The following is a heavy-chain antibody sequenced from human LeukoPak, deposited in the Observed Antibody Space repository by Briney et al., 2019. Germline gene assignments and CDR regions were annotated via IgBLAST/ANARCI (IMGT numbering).Heavy chain of an antibody. J-gene: IGHJ4*02. CDR2: ISGSGGST. CDR3: AKRYYYDSSGYYYEAQYYFDY. V-gene: IGHV3-23*01. Sequence: PGGSLRLSCAASGFTFSSYAMSWVRQAPGKGLEWVSGISGSGGSTYYADSVKGRFTISRDNSKNTLYLQMNSLRAEDTAVYYCAKRYYYDSSGYYYEAQYYFDYWGQGTLVTVSS. CDR1: GFTFSSYA. D-gene: IGHD3-22*01.